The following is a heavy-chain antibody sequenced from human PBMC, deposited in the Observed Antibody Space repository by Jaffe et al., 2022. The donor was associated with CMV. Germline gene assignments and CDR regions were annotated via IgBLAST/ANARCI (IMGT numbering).Heavy chain of an antibody. D-gene: IGHD6-19*01. CDR1: GFTFSSYG. J-gene: IGHJ4*02. CDR3: ARDGKSGWWLYYFDY. CDR2: IWYDGSNK. Sequence: QVQLVESGGGVVQPGRSLRLSCAASGFTFSSYGMHWVRQAPGKGLEWVAVIWYDGSNKYYADSVKGRFTISRDNSKNTLYLQMNSLRAEDTAVYYCARDGKSGWWLYYFDYWGQGTLVTVSS. V-gene: IGHV3-33*01.